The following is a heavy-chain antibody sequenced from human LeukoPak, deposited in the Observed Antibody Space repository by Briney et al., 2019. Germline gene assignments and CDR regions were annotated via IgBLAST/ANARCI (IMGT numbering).Heavy chain of an antibody. J-gene: IGHJ6*03. CDR1: GYTFTDNF. Sequence: ASVKVSCKASGYTFTDNFIHWVRQAPGQGLEWMGWINPSGGSTSYAQKFQGRVTMTRDMSTSTVYMELSSLRSEDTAVYYCARGGLVGSPYYYYYMDVWGKGTTVTVSS. V-gene: IGHV1-46*01. D-gene: IGHD1-26*01. CDR3: ARGGLVGSPYYYYYMDV. CDR2: INPSGGST.